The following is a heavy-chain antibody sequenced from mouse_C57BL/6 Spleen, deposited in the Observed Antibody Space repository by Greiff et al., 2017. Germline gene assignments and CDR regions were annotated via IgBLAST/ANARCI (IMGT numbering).Heavy chain of an antibody. CDR1: GYTFTSYW. V-gene: IGHV1-50*01. CDR2: IDPSDSYT. CDR3: ASWVRAMDY. J-gene: IGHJ4*01. Sequence: QVQLQQPGAELVKPGASVKLSCKASGYTFTSYWMQWVKQRPGQGLEWIGEIDPSDSYTNYNQKFKGKATLTVDTSSSTAYMQLSSLTSEDSAVYYWASWVRAMDYWGQGTSVTVAS. D-gene: IGHD2-2*01.